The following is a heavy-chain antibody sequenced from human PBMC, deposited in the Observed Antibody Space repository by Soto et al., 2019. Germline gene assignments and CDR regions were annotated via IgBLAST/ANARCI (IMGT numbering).Heavy chain of an antibody. CDR3: ARARFQVLYGKPYFGS. D-gene: IGHD2-2*02. Sequence: SETLSLTXTVSGGSITTGGSYWSWIRQHPGKGLEWIGNIYHSGNTYYNPSLKSRLTISVDTSKNHFSLMVDSVTAADTAVYYCARARFQVLYGKPYFGSWGQGTLVTVSS. CDR2: IYHSGNT. CDR1: GGSITTGGSY. V-gene: IGHV4-31*02. J-gene: IGHJ4*02.